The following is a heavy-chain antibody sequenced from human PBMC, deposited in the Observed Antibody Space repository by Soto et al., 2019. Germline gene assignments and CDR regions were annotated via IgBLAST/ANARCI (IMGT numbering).Heavy chain of an antibody. J-gene: IGHJ4*02. Sequence: GGSLRLSCAASGFTFSSYAMSWVRQAPGKGLEWVSAISGSGGSTYYADSVKGRFTISRDNSKNTLYLQMNSLRAEDTAVYYCAKDWVGRNWNYDKIDYWGQGTLVTVSS. D-gene: IGHD1-7*01. CDR3: AKDWVGRNWNYDKIDY. V-gene: IGHV3-23*01. CDR1: GFTFSSYA. CDR2: ISGSGGST.